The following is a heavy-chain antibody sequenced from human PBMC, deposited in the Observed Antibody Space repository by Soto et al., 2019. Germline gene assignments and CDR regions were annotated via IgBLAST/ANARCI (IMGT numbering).Heavy chain of an antibody. CDR1: GYTFYSHS. V-gene: IGHV1-18*01. CDR2: INADYGNT. CDR3: GRCRQGDYYDGMDV. J-gene: IGHJ6*02. D-gene: IGHD1-26*01. Sequence: QAQLVQSGAEVRKPGASVKVSCKASGYTFYSHSISWVRQAPGQGLEWMGRINADYGNTQYAQKFRGRVTMTTDTSTTTVYMELTSLRSDDTAVYYCGRCRQGDYYDGMDVWGQGTTVTVSS.